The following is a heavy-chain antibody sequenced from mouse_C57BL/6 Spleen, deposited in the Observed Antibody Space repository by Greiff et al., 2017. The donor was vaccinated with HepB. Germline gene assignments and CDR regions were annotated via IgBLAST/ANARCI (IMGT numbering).Heavy chain of an antibody. V-gene: IGHV1-69*01. Sequence: QVQLQQPGAELVMPGASVKLSCKASGYTFTSYWMHWVKQRPGQGLEWIGEIDPSDSYTNYNQKFKGKSTLTVDKSSSTAYMQLSSLKSEDSAVYYCARVTTVVARWYFDVWGTGTTVTVSS. CDR1: GYTFTSYW. CDR2: IDPSDSYT. CDR3: ARVTTVVARWYFDV. J-gene: IGHJ1*03. D-gene: IGHD1-1*01.